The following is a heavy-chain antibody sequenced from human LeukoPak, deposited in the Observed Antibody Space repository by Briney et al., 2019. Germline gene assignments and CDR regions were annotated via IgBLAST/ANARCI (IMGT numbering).Heavy chain of an antibody. D-gene: IGHD2-15*01. CDR2: ISSSGSDI. J-gene: IGHJ4*02. CDR1: GFTFSKYS. CDR3: ASLHDIVVIPDATIDY. V-gene: IGHV3-21*01. Sequence: GGSLRLSCAASGFTFSKYSMNWVRQAPGKGLEWVSCISSSGSDIYYADSVKGRFTVSRDNGENSLYLQMNSLRADDTAVYYCASLHDIVVIPDATIDYWGQGTLVTVSS.